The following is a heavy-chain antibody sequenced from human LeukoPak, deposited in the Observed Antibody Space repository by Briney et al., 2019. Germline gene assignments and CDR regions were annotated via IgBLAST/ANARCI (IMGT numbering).Heavy chain of an antibody. Sequence: SETLSLTCTVSGGSISGYYWSWIQQPPGKRLERVGYIHYTGYTNYNPSLRSRVTMSVDTSKNQFSLTLRSVTAADTAAYYCARLHFAAAEEFDPWGQGTLVTVSS. J-gene: IGHJ5*02. CDR3: ARLHFAAAEEFDP. CDR1: GGSISGYY. V-gene: IGHV4-59*08. D-gene: IGHD6-13*01. CDR2: IHYTGYT.